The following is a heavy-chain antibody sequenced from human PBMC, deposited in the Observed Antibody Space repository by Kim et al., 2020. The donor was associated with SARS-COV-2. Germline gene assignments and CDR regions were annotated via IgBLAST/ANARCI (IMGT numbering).Heavy chain of an antibody. CDR3: ASKLGYSSGWYSWYYGMDV. Sequence: GGSLRLSCAASGFTFSDYYMSWIRQAPGKGLEWVSYISSSSSYTNYADSVKGRFTISRDNAKNSLYLQMNSLRAEDTAVYYCASKLGYSSGWYSWYYGMDVWGQGTTVTVSS. V-gene: IGHV3-11*06. CDR2: ISSSSSYT. CDR1: GFTFSDYY. D-gene: IGHD6-19*01. J-gene: IGHJ6*02.